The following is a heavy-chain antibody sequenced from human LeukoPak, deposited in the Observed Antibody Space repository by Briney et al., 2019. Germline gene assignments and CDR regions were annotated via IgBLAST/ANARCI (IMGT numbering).Heavy chain of an antibody. CDR1: GGTFSSYA. D-gene: IGHD7-27*01. CDR2: IIPIFGTA. CDR3: ASQPPPNWGSNNWFDP. J-gene: IGHJ5*02. Sequence: VASVKVPCKASGGTFSSYAISWVRQAPGQGLEWMGGIIPIFGTANYAQKFQGRVTITTDESTSTAYMELSSLRSEDTAVYYCASQPPPNWGSNNWFDPWGQGTLVTVSS. V-gene: IGHV1-69*05.